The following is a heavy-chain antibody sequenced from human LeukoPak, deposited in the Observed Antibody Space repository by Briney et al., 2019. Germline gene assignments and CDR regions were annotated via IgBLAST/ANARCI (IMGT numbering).Heavy chain of an antibody. D-gene: IGHD3-10*01. V-gene: IGHV4-39*01. J-gene: IGHJ4*02. Sequence: TTSETLSLTCTVSGGSISSSTYYWGWIRQPPGKGLEWIGSISYSGSTHYYPSLNSRVTISVDSSKNQFSLKLTSVTATDTAVYYCRSGQPAQGFDYWGQGILVTVSS. CDR2: ISYSGST. CDR1: GGSISSSTYY. CDR3: RSGQPAQGFDY.